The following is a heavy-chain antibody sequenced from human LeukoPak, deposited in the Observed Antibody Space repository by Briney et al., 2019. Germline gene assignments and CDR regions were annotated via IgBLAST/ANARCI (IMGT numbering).Heavy chain of an antibody. CDR3: AGEALTRFPPYFDF. J-gene: IGHJ4*02. CDR1: GGSISGYY. Sequence: PSETLSLTCTLSGGSISGYYWSWIRQPPGEGLEWIGYINHIGSTNYNPSLRSRVTISVDTSKNQVSLKLRSVTAADTAVYYCAGEALTRFPPYFDFWGQGTLVTVSS. V-gene: IGHV4-59*01. CDR2: INHIGST. D-gene: IGHD3-3*01.